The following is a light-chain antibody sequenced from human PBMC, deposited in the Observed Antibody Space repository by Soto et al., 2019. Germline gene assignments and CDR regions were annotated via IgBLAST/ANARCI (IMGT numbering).Light chain of an antibody. V-gene: IGKV1-12*01. J-gene: IGKJ3*01. CDR3: QQANSFPLFT. CDR1: QGIRSW. Sequence: DIQMTQSPSSVSASVGDRVTITCREIQGIRSWLAWYQQKPGKAPKLLIYAASSLQSGVPSRFSGSGSGTDFTLTISSLQPEDFATYYCQQANSFPLFTFGPGTKVDIK. CDR2: AAS.